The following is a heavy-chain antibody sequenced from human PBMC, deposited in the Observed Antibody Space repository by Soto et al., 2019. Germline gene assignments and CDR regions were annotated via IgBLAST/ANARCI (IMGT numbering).Heavy chain of an antibody. CDR2: IIPIFGTS. D-gene: IGHD2-15*01. Sequence: SVKVSCKASGGAFSTYAISWVRQAPGQGLEWMGGIIPIFGTSNYAQKFQGRVSITADESTSTAYMELSRLTSDDTAVYYCARDQGPNCSGGSCFYYFGMDVWGQGTPVTVSS. J-gene: IGHJ6*02. CDR1: GGAFSTYA. V-gene: IGHV1-69*13. CDR3: ARDQGPNCSGGSCFYYFGMDV.